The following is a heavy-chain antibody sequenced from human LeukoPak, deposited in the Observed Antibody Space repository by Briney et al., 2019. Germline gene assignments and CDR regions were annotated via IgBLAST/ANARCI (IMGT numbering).Heavy chain of an antibody. D-gene: IGHD1-1*01. J-gene: IGHJ4*02. V-gene: IGHV4-31*11. Sequence: PSETLSLTCAVYGGSFSGYYWSWIRQHPGKGLEWIGHIYYSGSTDYNPSLKSRVTISVDTFKNQFSLKLSSVTAADSAVYYCARARTVLDYWGQGTLVTVSS. CDR3: ARARTVLDY. CDR1: GGSFSGYY. CDR2: IYYSGST.